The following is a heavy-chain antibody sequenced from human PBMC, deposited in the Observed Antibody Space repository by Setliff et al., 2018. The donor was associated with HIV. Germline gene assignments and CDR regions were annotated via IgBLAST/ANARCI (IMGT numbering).Heavy chain of an antibody. V-gene: IGHV1-69*10. CDR3: AKHWRIESDNSDAFDI. J-gene: IGHJ3*02. CDR2: IIPILGIA. CDR1: GGTFSSYA. Sequence: SVKVSCKASGGTFSSYAISWVRQAPGQGLEWMGGIIPILGIANYAQKFQGRVTITADKSTSTAYMELSSLRSEDTAVYYCAKHWRIESDNSDAFDIWGQGTLVTVSS. D-gene: IGHD1-20*01.